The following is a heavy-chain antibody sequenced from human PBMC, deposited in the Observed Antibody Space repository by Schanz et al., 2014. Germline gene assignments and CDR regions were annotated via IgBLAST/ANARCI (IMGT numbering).Heavy chain of an antibody. V-gene: IGHV1-69*04. D-gene: IGHD3-10*01. CDR3: ARGGVEMATIRDAFDL. CDR1: GYTFGRYT. Sequence: QVQLVQSGSEVKKPGASVKVSCKASGYTFGRYTISWLRQAPGQGLEWMGRNIHVIGVTNYAQKFQGRLTITVDQSKTTAFMELSSLTSEDTALYYCARGGVEMATIRDAFDLWGQGTMVTVS. CDR2: NIHVIGVT. J-gene: IGHJ3*01.